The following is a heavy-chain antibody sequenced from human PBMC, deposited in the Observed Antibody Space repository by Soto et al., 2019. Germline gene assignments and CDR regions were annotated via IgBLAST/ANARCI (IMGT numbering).Heavy chain of an antibody. V-gene: IGHV4-59*01. CDR1: GGSISSYC. CDR3: ARVRGYSYGYGSFDY. Sequence: QVQLQESGPGLVKPSETLSLTCTVSGGSISSYCWSWIRQPPGKGLEWIGYIYYSGSTNYNPSLNSRVTISADTSKNQFSLKLSSVTAADTAVYYCARVRGYSYGYGSFDYWGQGTLVTVSS. CDR2: IYYSGST. D-gene: IGHD5-18*01. J-gene: IGHJ4*02.